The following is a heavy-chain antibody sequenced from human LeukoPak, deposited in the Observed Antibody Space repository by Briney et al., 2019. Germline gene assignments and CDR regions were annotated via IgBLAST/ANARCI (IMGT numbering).Heavy chain of an antibody. D-gene: IGHD3-22*01. CDR3: ARLGGIDSSGYYSNFDY. J-gene: IGHJ4*02. CDR2: TNPSGGST. Sequence: ASVKVSCKASGYTFTSYYMHWVRQAPGQGLEWMGITNPSGGSTSYAQKFQGRVTMTRDTSTSTVYMELSSLRSEDTAVYYCARLGGIDSSGYYSNFDYWGQGTLVTVSS. CDR1: GYTFTSYY. V-gene: IGHV1-46*01.